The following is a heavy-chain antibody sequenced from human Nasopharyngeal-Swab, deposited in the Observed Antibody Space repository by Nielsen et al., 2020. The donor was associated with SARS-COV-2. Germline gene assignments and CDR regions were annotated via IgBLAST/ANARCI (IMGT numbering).Heavy chain of an antibody. CDR2: INHSGST. D-gene: IGHD6-13*01. CDR3: ARGQKGEQQLDPPLKTNNWFDP. J-gene: IGHJ5*02. Sequence: IRQPPGKGLEWIGEINHSGSTNYNPSLKSRVTISVDTSKNQFSLKLSSVTAADTAVYYCARGQKGEQQLDPPLKTNNWFDPWGQGTLVTRLL. V-gene: IGHV4-34*01.